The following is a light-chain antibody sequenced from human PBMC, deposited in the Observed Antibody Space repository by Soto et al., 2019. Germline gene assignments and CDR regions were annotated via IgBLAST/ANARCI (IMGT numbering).Light chain of an antibody. J-gene: IGLJ3*02. Sequence: QSALTQPASVSGSPGQSFTIPCTGSSSDVGAYHSVCWYQQHPGKAPKLIIFDVSNRPSGVSNRFSGSKSGNTASLTISGLQAEDEADYYCSSFTDTGTVMFGGGTQLTVL. CDR1: SSDVGAYHS. CDR3: SSFTDTGTVM. CDR2: DVS. V-gene: IGLV2-14*03.